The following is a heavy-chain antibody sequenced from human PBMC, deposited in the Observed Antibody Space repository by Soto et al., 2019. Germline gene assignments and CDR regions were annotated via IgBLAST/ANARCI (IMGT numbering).Heavy chain of an antibody. Sequence: EVQLVESGGGLIQPGGSLRLSCTASGLSVRNNYMSWVRQAPGMGLEWVSVIYNVGTTYYADYVKGGCTISRDNSKNTLSLQMDSLRAEDTAVYYCVRPLPSGRDYGMDVWGQGTTVTVSS. J-gene: IGHJ6*02. CDR1: GLSVRNNY. V-gene: IGHV3-53*01. CDR2: IYNVGTT. D-gene: IGHD3-10*01. CDR3: VRPLPSGRDYGMDV.